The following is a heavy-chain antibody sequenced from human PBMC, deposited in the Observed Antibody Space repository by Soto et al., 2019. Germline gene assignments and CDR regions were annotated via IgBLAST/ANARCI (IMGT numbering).Heavy chain of an antibody. CDR2: IIPILGIA. CDR1: GGTFSSYT. Sequence: QVQLVHSGAEVKKPGSSVKVSCKASGGTFSSYTISWVRQAPGQGLEWMGRIIPILGIANYAQKFQGRVTITADKSTSTAYMELSSLRSEDTAVYYCAREVGSSWYYNWFDPWGQGTLVTVSS. D-gene: IGHD6-13*01. J-gene: IGHJ5*02. CDR3: AREVGSSWYYNWFDP. V-gene: IGHV1-69*04.